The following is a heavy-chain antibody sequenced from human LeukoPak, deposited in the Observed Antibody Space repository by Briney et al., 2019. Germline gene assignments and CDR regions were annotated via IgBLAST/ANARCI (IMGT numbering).Heavy chain of an antibody. CDR2: MNPNSGNS. CDR3: ARVAPYSSRLYYFDY. D-gene: IGHD3-22*01. V-gene: IGHV1-8*01. CDR1: GYTFTSYD. J-gene: IGHJ4*02. Sequence: ASVKVSCKASGYTFTSYDINWVRQATGQGLEWMGWMNPNSGNSGYAQKFQGRVTMTRNTSISTAYMELSSLRSEDTAVYYCARVAPYSSRLYYFDYWGQGTLVTVSS.